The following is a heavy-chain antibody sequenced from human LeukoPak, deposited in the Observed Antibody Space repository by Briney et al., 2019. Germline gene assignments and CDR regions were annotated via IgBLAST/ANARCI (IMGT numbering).Heavy chain of an antibody. J-gene: IGHJ4*02. CDR3: ARELYCSGGTCSYFDY. CDR1: GDSISTYY. D-gene: IGHD2-15*01. V-gene: IGHV4-59*01. Sequence: SETPSLTCTVSGDSISTYYWSWIRQPPGKGLEWIGYIYYRVTSDYNPSLKSRVTISVDTSKNQFSLKLNSVTAADTAVYYCARELYCSGGTCSYFDYWGQGTLVTVSS. CDR2: IYYRVTS.